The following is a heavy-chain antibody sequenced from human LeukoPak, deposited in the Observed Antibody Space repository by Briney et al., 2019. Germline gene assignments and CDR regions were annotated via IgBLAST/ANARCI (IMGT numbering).Heavy chain of an antibody. V-gene: IGHV3-64*01. CDR2: ISSNGGST. Sequence: RSGGSLRLSCAASGFTFSSYSMNWVRQALGKGLESVSAISSNGGSTYYANSVKGRFTISRDNSKNTLYLQMGSLRAEDMAVYYCARALWFGESSFTPYLAGYYMDVWGKGTTVTVSS. J-gene: IGHJ6*03. CDR3: ARALWFGESSFTPYLAGYYMDV. CDR1: GFTFSSYS. D-gene: IGHD3-10*01.